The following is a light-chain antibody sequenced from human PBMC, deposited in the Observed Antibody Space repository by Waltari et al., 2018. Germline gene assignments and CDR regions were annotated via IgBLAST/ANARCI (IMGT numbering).Light chain of an antibody. Sequence: ELTPPPSLSVSPGPTATITCPGDKLGAKYASWYQQKPGRSPVLVIYQDVKRPSGIPERFSGSNSGDTATLTITETQSLDEADYYCQAWDSGTYYVFGSGTKVTVL. J-gene: IGLJ1*01. CDR1: KLGAKY. CDR3: QAWDSGTYYV. V-gene: IGLV3-1*01. CDR2: QDV.